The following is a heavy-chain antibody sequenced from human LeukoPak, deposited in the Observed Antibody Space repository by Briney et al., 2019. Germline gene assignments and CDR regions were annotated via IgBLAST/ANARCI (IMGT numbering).Heavy chain of an antibody. J-gene: IGHJ4*02. CDR2: IYPGDSDT. V-gene: IGHV5-51*01. CDR1: GYSFTSYW. CDR3: ARLPYYYDSSGYAHFDY. Sequence: GESLKISCKGSGYSFTSYWIGWVRQMPGKGLEWMGIIYPGDSDTRYSPSFQGQVTISADKSISTAYLQWSSLKASDTAMYYCARLPYYYDSSGYAHFDYWGQGTLVTVSS. D-gene: IGHD3-22*01.